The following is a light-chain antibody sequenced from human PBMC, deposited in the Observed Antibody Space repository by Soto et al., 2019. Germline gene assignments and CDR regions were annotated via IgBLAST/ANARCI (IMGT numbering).Light chain of an antibody. CDR1: QDISNY. Sequence: DIQITHSPSSLSASVGDRVTITCHASQDISNYLNWYQQKPGKAPKLLIYDASNLETGVPSRFSGSGSGTDFTFTISSLQPEDIATYYCQQYDNLPLTFGGGTKVDI. CDR3: QQYDNLPLT. CDR2: DAS. J-gene: IGKJ4*01. V-gene: IGKV1-33*01.